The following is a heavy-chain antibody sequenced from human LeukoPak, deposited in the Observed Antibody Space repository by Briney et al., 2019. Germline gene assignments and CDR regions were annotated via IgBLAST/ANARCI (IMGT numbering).Heavy chain of an antibody. D-gene: IGHD2-8*01. V-gene: IGHV1-8*01. J-gene: IGHJ6*03. CDR1: GYTFTSYD. CDR3: ARGRCTNGVCYSHCYYYMDV. Sequence: ASVKVSCKASGYTFTSYDINWVRQATGQGLEWMGWMNPNSGNTGYAQKFQGRVTMTRNTSISTAYMELSSLRSEDTAVYYCARGRCTNGVCYSHCYYYMDVWGKGTTVTVSS. CDR2: MNPNSGNT.